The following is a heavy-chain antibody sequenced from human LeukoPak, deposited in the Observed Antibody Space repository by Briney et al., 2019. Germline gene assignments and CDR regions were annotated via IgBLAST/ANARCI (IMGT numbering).Heavy chain of an antibody. J-gene: IGHJ4*02. CDR2: IYYSGST. V-gene: IGHV4-59*12. Sequence: SETLSLTCTVSGGSISSYYWSWIRQPPGKGLEWIGYIYYSGSTNYNPSLKSRVTMSVDTSKNQFSLKLSSVTAADTAVYYCARDYYDFWSGYVYYFDYWGQGTLVTVSS. D-gene: IGHD3-3*01. CDR1: GGSISSYY. CDR3: ARDYYDFWSGYVYYFDY.